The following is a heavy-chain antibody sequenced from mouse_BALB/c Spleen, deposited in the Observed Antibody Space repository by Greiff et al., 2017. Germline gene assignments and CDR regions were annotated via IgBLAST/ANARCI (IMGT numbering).Heavy chain of an antibody. V-gene: IGHV5-6*03. CDR3: ARGLYYGSSYGFAY. CDR2: ISDGGSYT. CDR1: GFTFSSYA. J-gene: IGHJ3*01. Sequence: EVKLVESGGGLVKPGGSLKLSCAASGFTFSSYAMSWVRQSPEKRLEWVATISDGGSYTYYPDSVKGRFTISRDNAKNNLYLQMSSLKSEDTAMYYCARGLYYGSSYGFAYWGQGTLVTVSA. D-gene: IGHD1-1*01.